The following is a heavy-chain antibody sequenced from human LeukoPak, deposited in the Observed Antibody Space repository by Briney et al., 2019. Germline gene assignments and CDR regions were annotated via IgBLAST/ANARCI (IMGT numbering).Heavy chain of an antibody. Sequence: PGRSLRLSCAASGFTFTGYGMHWVRQVPGKGLEWVAFIWYDGSNKYYADSVKGRFTISRDNSKNTLYLQMNSLRVEDTAVYYCVRDQMAWGMDVWGQGTTVTVSS. V-gene: IGHV3-33*01. CDR1: GFTFTGYG. D-gene: IGHD5-24*01. CDR3: VRDQMAWGMDV. J-gene: IGHJ6*02. CDR2: IWYDGSNK.